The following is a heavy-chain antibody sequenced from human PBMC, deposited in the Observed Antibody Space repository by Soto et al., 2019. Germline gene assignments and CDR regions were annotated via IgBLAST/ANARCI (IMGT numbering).Heavy chain of an antibody. CDR3: VRDRRIYYSDPHDEFVASDYEV. V-gene: IGHV1-69*01. CDR1: GGIFGSHG. Sequence: QVQLIQSEAEVKKPGSSVRVSCTASGGIFGSHGFSWVRQAPGQRLAWVGGFIPIFRTLTYTEKFQARVRIAADESTNTVYLDLSSLTSEDTAVYYCVRDRRIYYSDPHDEFVASDYEVWGQGTMVSVSS. D-gene: IGHD3-22*01. CDR2: FIPIFRTL. J-gene: IGHJ3*01.